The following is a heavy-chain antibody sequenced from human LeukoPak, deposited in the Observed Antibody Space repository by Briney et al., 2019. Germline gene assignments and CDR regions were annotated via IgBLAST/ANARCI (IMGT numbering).Heavy chain of an antibody. J-gene: IGHJ4*02. D-gene: IGHD7-27*01. CDR1: GGTFSSYA. Sequence: ASVKVSCKASGGTFSSYASSWVRQAPGQGLEWMGGIIPIFGTANYAQKFQGRVTSTADKSTSTAYMELSSLRSEDTAVYYCARKELGRWYFDYWGQGTLVTVSS. CDR3: ARKELGRWYFDY. CDR2: IIPIFGTA. V-gene: IGHV1-69*06.